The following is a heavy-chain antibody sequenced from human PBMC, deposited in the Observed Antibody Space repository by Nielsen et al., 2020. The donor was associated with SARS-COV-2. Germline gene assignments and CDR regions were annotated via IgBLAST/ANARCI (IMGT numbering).Heavy chain of an antibody. Sequence: ASVKVSCKASGYTFTGYYMHWVRRAPGQGLEWMGRINPNSGGTNYAQKFQGRVTMTRDTSISTAYMELSRLRSDDTAVYYCARTGIAVAGIDFDYWGQGTLVTVSS. D-gene: IGHD6-19*01. CDR2: INPNSGGT. CDR1: GYTFTGYY. V-gene: IGHV1-2*06. J-gene: IGHJ4*02. CDR3: ARTGIAVAGIDFDY.